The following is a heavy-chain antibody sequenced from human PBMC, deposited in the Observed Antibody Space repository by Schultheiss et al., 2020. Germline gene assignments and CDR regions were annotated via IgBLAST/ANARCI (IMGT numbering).Heavy chain of an antibody. CDR2: INHSGST. CDR1: GGSISSGGYY. CDR3: ARVPGGLVRGGTGFDP. V-gene: IGHV4-39*07. J-gene: IGHJ5*02. Sequence: SETLSLTCTVSGGSISSGGYYWSWIRQPPGKGLEWIGEINHSGSTNYNPSLKSRVTISVDTSKNQFSLKLSSVTAADTAVYYCARVPGGLVRGGTGFDPWGQGTLVTVSS. D-gene: IGHD6-19*01.